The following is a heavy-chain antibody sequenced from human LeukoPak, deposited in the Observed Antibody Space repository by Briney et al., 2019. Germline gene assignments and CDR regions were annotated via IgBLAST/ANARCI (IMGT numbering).Heavy chain of an antibody. Sequence: GGSLRLSCAASGFTFSSYGMHWVRQAPGKGLEWVAVISYDGSNKYYADSVKGRFTISRDNSKNTLYLQMNSLRAEDTAVYYCARDRQYSSSWLDYWGQGTLVTVSS. V-gene: IGHV3-30*19. J-gene: IGHJ4*02. CDR3: ARDRQYSSSWLDY. D-gene: IGHD6-13*01. CDR1: GFTFSSYG. CDR2: ISYDGSNK.